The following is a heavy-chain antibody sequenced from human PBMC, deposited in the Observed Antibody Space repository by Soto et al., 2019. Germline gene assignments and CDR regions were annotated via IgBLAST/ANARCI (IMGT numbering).Heavy chain of an antibody. J-gene: IGHJ4*02. D-gene: IGHD3-10*01. Sequence: EVQLVESGGGLVQPGGSLRLSCAGSGFTLSDNYMDWVRQAPGKGLEWVGRTRNKANRYTTEYAASVPGRITVSRDKSKNSLHLPMNSPKTAEPAVYYCVRTSLYASATWNFAFWGKGPVVTVSS. V-gene: IGHV3-72*01. CDR1: GFTLSDNY. CDR2: TRNKANRYTT. CDR3: VRTSLYASATWNFAF.